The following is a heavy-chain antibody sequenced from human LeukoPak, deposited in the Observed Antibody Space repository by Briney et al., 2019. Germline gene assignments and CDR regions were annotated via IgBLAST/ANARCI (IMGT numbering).Heavy chain of an antibody. V-gene: IGHV1-2*02. CDR3: ASYCSGGSCYIGDDAFDI. CDR2: INPNSGGT. J-gene: IGHJ3*02. CDR1: GYTFTSYG. D-gene: IGHD2-15*01. Sequence: ASVKVSCKASGYTFTSYGINWVRQAPGQGLEWMGWINPNSGGTNYAQKFQGRVTMTRDTSISTAYMELSRLRSDDTAVYYCASYCSGGSCYIGDDAFDIWGQGTMVTVSS.